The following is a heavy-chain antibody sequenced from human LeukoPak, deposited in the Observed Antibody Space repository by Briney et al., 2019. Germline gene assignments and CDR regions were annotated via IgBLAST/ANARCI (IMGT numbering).Heavy chain of an antibody. CDR3: ARQETMVRGVIIRLGYFDY. V-gene: IGHV4-39*01. J-gene: IGHJ4*02. Sequence: SETLSLTCTVSGGSISSSSYYWGWIRQPPGKGLEWIGSIYYSGSTYYNPSLKSRVTISVDTSKNQFSLKLSSVTAADTAVYYCARQETMVRGVIIRLGYFDYWGQGTLVTVSS. D-gene: IGHD3-10*01. CDR2: IYYSGST. CDR1: GGSISSSSYY.